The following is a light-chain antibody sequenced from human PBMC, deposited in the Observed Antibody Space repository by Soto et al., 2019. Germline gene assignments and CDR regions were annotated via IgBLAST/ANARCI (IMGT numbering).Light chain of an antibody. J-gene: IGKJ1*01. CDR2: GAS. Sequence: EIVMTQSPATLSVSPGERATLSCRAGQSVGTDLAWYQQTPGQAPRLLIYGASTRATGIPARFSGSGSGTEFTLTISGLQSEDFAVYYCQQYNNWLRTFGQGTKVDI. V-gene: IGKV3-15*01. CDR1: QSVGTD. CDR3: QQYNNWLRT.